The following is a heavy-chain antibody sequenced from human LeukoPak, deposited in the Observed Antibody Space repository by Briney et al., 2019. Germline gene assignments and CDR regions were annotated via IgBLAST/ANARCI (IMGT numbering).Heavy chain of an antibody. Sequence: TSETLSLTCAVYGGSFSGYYWSWIRQPPGKGLEWIGEINHSGSTNYNPSLKSRVTISVDTSKNQFSLKLSSVTAADTAVYYCATGTTLAGLDYWGQGTLVAVSS. CDR1: GGSFSGYY. CDR2: INHSGST. D-gene: IGHD1-1*01. V-gene: IGHV4-34*01. CDR3: ATGTTLAGLDY. J-gene: IGHJ4*02.